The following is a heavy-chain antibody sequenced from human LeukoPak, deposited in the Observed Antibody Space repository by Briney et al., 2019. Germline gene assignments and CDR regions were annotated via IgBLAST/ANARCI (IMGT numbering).Heavy chain of an antibody. V-gene: IGHV3-74*01. J-gene: IGHJ4*02. CDR1: GFTFSSYW. CDR2: INSDGSST. CDR3: AREHIAVAGIVHDY. Sequence: PGGSLRLSCAASGFTFSSYWMHWVRQAPGRGLVWVSRINSDGSSTSYADSVKGRFTISRDNAKNTLYLQMNSLRAEDTAVYYCAREHIAVAGIVHDYWGQGTLVTVSS. D-gene: IGHD6-19*01.